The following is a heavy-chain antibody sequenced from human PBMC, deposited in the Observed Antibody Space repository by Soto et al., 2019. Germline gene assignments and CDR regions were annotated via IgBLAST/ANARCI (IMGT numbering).Heavy chain of an antibody. V-gene: IGHV1-18*01. CDR1: GYTFSSYH. CDR3: ARDLPPVDY. J-gene: IGHJ4*02. CDR2: ISAYNGNT. Sequence: QIQLVQSGAEVKKPGASVKVSCKASGYTFSSYHITWVRQAPGQGLEWMGWISAYNGNTNYAQNLQGRVTMTPDPSTSTAYVELRSLRSDDTAVYYCARDLPPVDYWGQGTLVTVSS.